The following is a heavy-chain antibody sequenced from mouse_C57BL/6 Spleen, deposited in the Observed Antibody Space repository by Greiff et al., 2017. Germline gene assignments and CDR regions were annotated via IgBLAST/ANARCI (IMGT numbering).Heavy chain of an antibody. CDR1: GFTFSSYG. D-gene: IGHD1-1*01. J-gene: IGHJ2*01. CDR3: ARHGGYYGSSPSYFDY. CDR2: ISSGGSYT. V-gene: IGHV5-6*01. Sequence: EVQLQEPGGDLVKPGGSLKLSCAASGFTFSSYGMSWVRQTPDKRVEWVATISSGGSYTYYPDSVKGRFTISRDNAKNTLYLQMSSLKSEDTAMYYCARHGGYYGSSPSYFDYWGQGTTLTVSS.